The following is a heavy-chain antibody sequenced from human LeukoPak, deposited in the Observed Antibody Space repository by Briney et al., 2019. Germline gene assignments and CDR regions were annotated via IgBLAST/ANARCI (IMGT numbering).Heavy chain of an antibody. CDR1: GFTFTDYE. D-gene: IGHD6-6*01. J-gene: IGHJ4*02. V-gene: IGHV3-48*03. CDR2: LSSTARTI. Sequence: GGSLRLSCDTSGFTFTDYEMNWVRQAPGKGLEWISYLSSTARTIYYADSAKGRFTISRDTARNSVSLQMNSLRGDDTAVYYCARRGRSSAYYFDYWGQGTLVTVSS. CDR3: ARRGRSSAYYFDY.